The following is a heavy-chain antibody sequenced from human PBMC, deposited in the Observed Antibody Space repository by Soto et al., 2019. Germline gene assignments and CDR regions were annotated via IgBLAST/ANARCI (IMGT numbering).Heavy chain of an antibody. V-gene: IGHV1-18*01. CDR2: ISAYNGNT. Sequence: QVQLVQSGAEVMQPGASVKVSCKASGYTCTSCGVSWVRQAPGEGLEWMGWISAYNGNTNYAQNFQGRVTMTTDTSTSTAYMELRSLRSDDTAVYYCVRLSGCGGASCYIPDYWGQGTLLTVSS. D-gene: IGHD2-15*01. J-gene: IGHJ4*02. CDR1: GYTCTSCG. CDR3: VRLSGCGGASCYIPDY.